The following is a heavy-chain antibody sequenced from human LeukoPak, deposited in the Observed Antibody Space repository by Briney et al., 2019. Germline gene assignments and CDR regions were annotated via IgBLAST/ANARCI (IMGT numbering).Heavy chain of an antibody. CDR3: ARKYSGSGNYLFDY. CDR1: GFTFSSFW. J-gene: IGHJ4*02. Sequence: PRGSLRLSCAASGFTFSSFWMNWVRQAPGRGLEWVANIKEGGSEKYYGDSVKGRFTISRDNAKKSVYLQMNSLRDEDTAVYYCARKYSGSGNYLFDYWGQGTLVTVS. CDR2: IKEGGSEK. D-gene: IGHD3-10*01. V-gene: IGHV3-7*04.